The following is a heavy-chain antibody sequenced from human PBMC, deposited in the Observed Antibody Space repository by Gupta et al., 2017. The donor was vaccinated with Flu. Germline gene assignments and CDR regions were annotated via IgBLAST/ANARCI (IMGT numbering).Heavy chain of an antibody. J-gene: IGHJ6*03. D-gene: IGHD3-16*01. CDR2: IDSDGTVT. V-gene: IGHV3-74*01. CDR3: VWDVDGRWGDV. CDR1: FTFSNYW. Sequence: FTFSNYWMHWVRQPPGQGLVWVSRIDSDGTVTSYADSVKGRFTISRDNAKNTVYLHMKSLRVEDTAVYYWVWDVDGRWGDVCCKVTTVTASS.